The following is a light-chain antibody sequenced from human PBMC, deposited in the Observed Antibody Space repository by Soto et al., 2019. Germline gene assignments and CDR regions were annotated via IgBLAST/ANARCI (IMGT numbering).Light chain of an antibody. CDR1: SSNIGKNS. V-gene: IGLV1-51*02. CDR3: GAWDSSLSAPYV. Sequence: QSVLTQPPSVSAAPGQKVTISCSGSSSNIGKNSVSWYQQLPGAAPKLLIHESNKRPSGIPDRFSGSKSGTSATLDITGLQTGDEADYYCGAWDSSLSAPYVFGTGTKLTVL. J-gene: IGLJ1*01. CDR2: ESN.